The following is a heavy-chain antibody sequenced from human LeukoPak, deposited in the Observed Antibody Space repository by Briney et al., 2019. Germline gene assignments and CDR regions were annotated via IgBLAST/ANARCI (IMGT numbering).Heavy chain of an antibody. V-gene: IGHV4-39*01. Sequence: SETLSLTCTVSGGSISNSSYYWGWIRQPPGKGLEWIGSIYYSGSTYYNPSLKSRVTISVDTSKNQFSLKLSSVTAADTAVYYCARSTVAGTRKVDYWGQGTLVTVSS. CDR2: IYYSGST. J-gene: IGHJ4*02. CDR3: ARSTVAGTRKVDY. CDR1: GGSISNSSYY. D-gene: IGHD6-19*01.